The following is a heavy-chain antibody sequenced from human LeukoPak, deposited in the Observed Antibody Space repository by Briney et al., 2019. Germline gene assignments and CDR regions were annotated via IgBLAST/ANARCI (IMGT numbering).Heavy chain of an antibody. V-gene: IGHV4-30-2*01. CDR3: ARVERLPAGSFDY. CDR1: GGSISSGGYY. CDR2: IYHSGST. J-gene: IGHJ4*02. D-gene: IGHD2-2*01. Sequence: PSETLSLTCTVSGGSISSGGYYWSWIRQPPGKGLEWIGYIYHSGSTYYNPSLKSRVTISVDRSKNQFSLKLSSVTAADTAVYYCARVERLPAGSFDYWGQGTLVTVSS.